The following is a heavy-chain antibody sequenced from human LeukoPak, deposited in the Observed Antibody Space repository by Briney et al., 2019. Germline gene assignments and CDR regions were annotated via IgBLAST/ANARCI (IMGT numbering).Heavy chain of an antibody. J-gene: IGHJ4*02. CDR2: ISYDGSNK. CDR1: GFTYSSCA. CDR3: AKDGGRIAAAIDY. D-gene: IGHD6-13*01. V-gene: IGHV3-30*04. Sequence: PGGSLRLSCAASGFTYSSCAMHWVRQAPGKGLEWVAVISYDGSNKYYADSVKGRFTISRDNSKNTLYLQMNSLRAEDTAVYYCAKDGGRIAAAIDYWGQGTLVTVSS.